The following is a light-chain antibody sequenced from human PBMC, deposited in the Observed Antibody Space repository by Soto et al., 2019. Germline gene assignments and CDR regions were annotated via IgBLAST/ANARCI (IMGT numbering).Light chain of an antibody. CDR1: QSVSSSY. CDR2: DTS. V-gene: IGKV3D-20*02. CDR3: QQRHNWPIT. Sequence: EIVLTQSPGTLSLSPGERATLSCRASQSVSSSYLAWYQQKPGQAPRLLIYDTSNRATGIPARFSGSGSGTDLTLTISGLDPADLRVYYCQQRHNWPITFGQGTRLEIK. J-gene: IGKJ5*01.